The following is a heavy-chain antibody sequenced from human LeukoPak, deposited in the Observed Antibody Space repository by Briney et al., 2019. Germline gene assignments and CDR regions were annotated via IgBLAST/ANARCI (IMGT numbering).Heavy chain of an antibody. Sequence: PSETLSLTCTVSGGSISSYYWSWIRQPPGKGLEWIGYIYYSGSTNYNPSLKSRVTISVDTSKNQFSLKLSSVTAADTAVYYCARTSSSWDELYYYYYMDVWGKGTTVTVSS. CDR1: GGSISSYY. V-gene: IGHV4-59*01. CDR2: IYYSGST. CDR3: ARTSSSWDELYYYYYMDV. J-gene: IGHJ6*03. D-gene: IGHD6-13*01.